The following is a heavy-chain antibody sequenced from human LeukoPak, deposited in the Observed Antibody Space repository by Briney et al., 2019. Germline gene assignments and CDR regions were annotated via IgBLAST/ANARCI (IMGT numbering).Heavy chain of an antibody. V-gene: IGHV1-69*01. J-gene: IGHJ6*03. D-gene: IGHD2-2*01. CDR1: GGTFGSYA. CDR2: IIPIFGTA. Sequence: SAKVSCKASGGTFGSYAISWVRQAPGQGLEWMGGIIPIFGTANYAQKFQGRVTITADESTSTAYMELSSLRSEDTAVYYCARGYCSSTGCWGTYYYYMDVWGKGTTVTVSS. CDR3: ARGYCSSTGCWGTYYYYMDV.